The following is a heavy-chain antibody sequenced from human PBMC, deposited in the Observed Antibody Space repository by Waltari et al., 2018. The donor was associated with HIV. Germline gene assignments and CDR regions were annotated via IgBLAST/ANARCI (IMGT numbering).Heavy chain of an antibody. V-gene: IGHV4-34*02. CDR3: VRRRWRTTMVFLVKGGVFDI. CDR1: GRAFTHYF. J-gene: IGHJ3*02. CDR2: INHSWKT. Sequence: QVQLQQWGAGLMKPAETLSLNGAVYGRAFTHYFLSFVRPSPGKDLEWIGEINHSWKTDYNPSLKGRVSLSIDPSKKQFSLQLTSMSVADTAKYYCVRRRWRTTMVFLVKGGVFDIWGQGTEVTVSS. D-gene: IGHD2-8*01.